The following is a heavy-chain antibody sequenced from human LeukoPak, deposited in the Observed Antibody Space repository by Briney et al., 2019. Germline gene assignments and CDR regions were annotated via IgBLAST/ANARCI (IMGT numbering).Heavy chain of an antibody. Sequence: GRSLRLSCAASGFTFSSYAMHWVRQAPGKGLEWVAVISYDGSNKYYADSVKGRFTISRDNSKNTLYLQMNSLRAEDTAVYYCARVLTLGGYDSIAAAGTRDYWGQGTLVAVSS. CDR2: ISYDGSNK. J-gene: IGHJ4*02. D-gene: IGHD6-13*01. V-gene: IGHV3-30*04. CDR3: ARVLTLGGYDSIAAAGTRDY. CDR1: GFTFSSYA.